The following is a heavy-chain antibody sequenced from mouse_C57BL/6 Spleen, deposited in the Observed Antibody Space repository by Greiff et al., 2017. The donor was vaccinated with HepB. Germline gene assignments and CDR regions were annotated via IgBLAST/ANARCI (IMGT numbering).Heavy chain of an antibody. J-gene: IGHJ2*01. CDR1: GFTFSNYW. D-gene: IGHD1-1*01. CDR3: TVNYYGSSFDY. CDR2: IRLKSDNYAT. V-gene: IGHV6-3*01. Sequence: DVQLQESGGGLVQPGGSMKLSCVASGFTFSNYWMNWVRQSPEKGLEWVAQIRLKSDNYATHYAESVKGRFTISRDDSKSSVYLQMNNLRAEDTGIYYCTVNYYGSSFDYWGQGTTLTVSS.